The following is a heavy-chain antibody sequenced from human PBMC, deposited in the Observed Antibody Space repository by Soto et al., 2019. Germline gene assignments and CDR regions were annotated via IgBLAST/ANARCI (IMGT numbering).Heavy chain of an antibody. J-gene: IGHJ5*02. D-gene: IGHD1-26*01. V-gene: IGHV4-34*01. CDR1: GGSFSGYY. CDR3: ARGRYRSWLDP. CDR2: INHSGTT. Sequence: QVQLQQWGAGLLKPSETLSLTCAVYGGSFSGYYWSWIRQPPGKGLEWIGEINHSGTTNYNPSLKRRVTISVDTSKNQFSLKLSTVTAADTAVYDCARGRYRSWLDPWGQGNLVTVSS.